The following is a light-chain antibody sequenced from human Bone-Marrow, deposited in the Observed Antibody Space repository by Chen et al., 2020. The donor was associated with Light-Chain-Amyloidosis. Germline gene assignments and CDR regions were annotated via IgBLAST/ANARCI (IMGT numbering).Light chain of an antibody. CDR3: TAWDDSLDGPV. Sequence: QSVLTQPPSASGTPGQTVTISCSGSTSNIGSKVVNWYQQLPGTAPQLLIYFNNQRPSGVPDRFSGSKSGTSASLAISGFQSEDEADYYCTAWDDSLDGPVFGGGTKLTVL. V-gene: IGLV1-44*01. CDR1: TSNIGSKV. J-gene: IGLJ3*02. CDR2: FNN.